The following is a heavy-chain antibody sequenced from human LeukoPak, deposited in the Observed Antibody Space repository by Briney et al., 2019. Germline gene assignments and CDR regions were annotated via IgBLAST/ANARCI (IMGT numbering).Heavy chain of an antibody. CDR2: IYPGDSDT. Sequence: GESLKISCKGSGYSFSNYWIGWVRQMPGKGLEWVGIIYPGDSDTRYSPSFQGQVTFSADKSISTAYLQWSSLKASDTAMYYCARLCTSCYTNANAFDIWGQGTMVTVSS. CDR3: ARLCTSCYTNANAFDI. J-gene: IGHJ3*02. V-gene: IGHV5-51*01. CDR1: GYSFSNYW. D-gene: IGHD2-2*02.